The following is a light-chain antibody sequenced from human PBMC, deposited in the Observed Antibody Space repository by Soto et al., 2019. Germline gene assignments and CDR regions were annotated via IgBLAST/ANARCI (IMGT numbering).Light chain of an antibody. Sequence: EIVLTQSPATLSLSPGERATLSCRASQSVSSYLDWFQQKPGQTPRLLIYSASNRATGIPDRFSGSGSGTDFTLTISRLEPEDFVVYYCQQNGSLPITFGQGTRLEIK. CDR3: QQNGSLPIT. CDR2: SAS. J-gene: IGKJ5*01. CDR1: QSVSSY. V-gene: IGKV3-20*01.